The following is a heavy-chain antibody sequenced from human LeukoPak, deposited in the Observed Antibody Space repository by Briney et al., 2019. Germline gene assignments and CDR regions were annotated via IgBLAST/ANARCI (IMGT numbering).Heavy chain of an antibody. Sequence: QSGGSLRLSCAASGFNFNKYEMNWVRQAPGKGLEWISYINGRGATIENADSVRGRFTISRDNAKNSLFLQMNSLRAEDTAVYYCARDGDNGWDSDCWGQGTLVTVSS. CDR3: ARDGDNGWDSDC. D-gene: IGHD6-19*01. CDR1: GFNFNKYE. CDR2: INGRGATI. V-gene: IGHV3-48*03. J-gene: IGHJ4*02.